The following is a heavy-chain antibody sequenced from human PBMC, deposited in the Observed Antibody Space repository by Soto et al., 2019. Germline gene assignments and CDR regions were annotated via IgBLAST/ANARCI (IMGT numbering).Heavy chain of an antibody. V-gene: IGHV3-33*01. D-gene: IGHD4-17*01. CDR1: GFTFSSYG. Sequence: GGSLRLSCAASGFTFSSYGMHWVRQAPGKGLEWVAVIWYDGSNKYYADSVKGRFTISRDNSKNTLYLQMNSLRAEDTAVYYCARDLDYGDYAHFDYWGQGTLVTVSS. CDR3: ARDLDYGDYAHFDY. CDR2: IWYDGSNK. J-gene: IGHJ4*02.